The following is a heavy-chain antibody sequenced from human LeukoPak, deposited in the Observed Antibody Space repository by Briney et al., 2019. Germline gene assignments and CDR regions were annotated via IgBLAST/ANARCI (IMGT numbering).Heavy chain of an antibody. V-gene: IGHV1-2*02. J-gene: IGHJ4*02. Sequence: GASVKVSCKASGYRFISNYIQWVRQAPGLGPEWMGWMHPGNGNTRYAEKFQGRVTMTRDTSINTAYMDLCSLRSDDTAVYYCAREGSYCVGGDCYSFDFWGQGTLITVSS. D-gene: IGHD2-21*02. CDR1: GYRFISNY. CDR2: MHPGNGNT. CDR3: AREGSYCVGGDCYSFDF.